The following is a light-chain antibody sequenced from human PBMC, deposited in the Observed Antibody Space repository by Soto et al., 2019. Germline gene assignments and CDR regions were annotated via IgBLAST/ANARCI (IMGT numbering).Light chain of an antibody. Sequence: EIVLTQSPGTLSLSPGERATLSCRASQSVSSNYLAWYQQKTGQAPKLLFYDASNRATGIPARFSASGSGTDFTLTISSLEPEDSAVYYCQQRSSWWTFGQGTKVEIK. CDR3: QQRSSWWT. CDR2: DAS. V-gene: IGKV3-11*01. CDR1: QSVSSNY. J-gene: IGKJ1*01.